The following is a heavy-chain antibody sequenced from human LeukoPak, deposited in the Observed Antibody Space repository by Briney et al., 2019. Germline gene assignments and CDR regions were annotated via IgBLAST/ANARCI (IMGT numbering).Heavy chain of an antibody. CDR1: GFTFSSYA. D-gene: IGHD2-15*01. Sequence: PGGSLRLSCAASGFTFSSYAMSWVRQAPGKGLEWVSAISGSGVSTNYADSVKGRFTISRDNSRNTLYLQMNSLRADDTAVYYCANEGYCSGASCKYFQHWGQGTLVTVSS. CDR3: ANEGYCSGASCKYFQH. J-gene: IGHJ1*01. V-gene: IGHV3-23*01. CDR2: ISGSGVST.